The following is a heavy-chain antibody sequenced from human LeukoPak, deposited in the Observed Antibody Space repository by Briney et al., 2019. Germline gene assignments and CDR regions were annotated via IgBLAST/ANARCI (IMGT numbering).Heavy chain of an antibody. CDR2: IKQDGSDK. V-gene: IGHV3-7*01. CDR3: ASSITIFGVVYSDAFDI. CDR1: RFTFSSYW. Sequence: GGSLRLSCAASRFTFSSYWMSWVPQAPGKGREWGANIKQDGSDKYYVDSVKGRLTISRDNAKNSLYLQMNSLRAEDTAVYSCASSITIFGVVYSDAFDIWGQGTMVTVSS. D-gene: IGHD3-3*01. J-gene: IGHJ3*02.